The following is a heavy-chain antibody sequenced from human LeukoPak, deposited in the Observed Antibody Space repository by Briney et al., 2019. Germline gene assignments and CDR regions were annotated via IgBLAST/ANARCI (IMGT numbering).Heavy chain of an antibody. CDR2: IKQDGSEK. CDR1: GFTFSTYR. V-gene: IGHV3-7*03. D-gene: IGHD3-3*01. CDR3: ARAEWSNWYFDL. Sequence: GGSLRLSCAASGFTFSTYRMNWVRQAPGKGLEWVANIKQDGSEKYYVDSAKGRFTLSRDSAKNSLYLQMNSLRAEDTAVYYCARAEWSNWYFDLWGRGTLVTVSS. J-gene: IGHJ2*01.